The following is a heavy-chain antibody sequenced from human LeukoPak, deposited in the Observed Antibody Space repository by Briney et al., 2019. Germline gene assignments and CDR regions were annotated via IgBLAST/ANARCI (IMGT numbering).Heavy chain of an antibody. CDR3: AIEGYSYGTLFDY. CDR2: IYPSGGST. J-gene: IGHJ4*02. D-gene: IGHD5-18*01. V-gene: IGHV1-46*01. CDR1: GDTFTSYY. Sequence: ASVKVSCKASGDTFTSYYMHWVRQAPGQGLEWMGVIYPSGGSTSYAQKFQGRVTMTRDTSTSTDYMELSSLRSEDTAVYYCAIEGYSYGTLFDYWGQGTLVTASS.